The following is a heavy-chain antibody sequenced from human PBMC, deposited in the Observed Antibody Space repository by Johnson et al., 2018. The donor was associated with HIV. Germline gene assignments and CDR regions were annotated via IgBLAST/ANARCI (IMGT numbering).Heavy chain of an antibody. CDR2: ISGSGGRR. CDR3: AKNRHYYDSSGYSDAFDI. CDR1: GFTFSSYA. J-gene: IGHJ3*02. V-gene: IGHV3-23*04. Sequence: VQLVESGGGLVQPGGSLRLSCAASGFTFSSYAMSWVRQAPGKGLEWVSGISGSGGRRYYADSAKGRFTMSRDNSENTRYLQMHSLRAEETAVYYCAKNRHYYDSSGYSDAFDIWGQGTMVTVSS. D-gene: IGHD3-22*01.